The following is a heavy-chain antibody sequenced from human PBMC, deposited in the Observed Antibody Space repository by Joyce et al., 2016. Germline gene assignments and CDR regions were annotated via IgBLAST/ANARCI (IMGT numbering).Heavy chain of an antibody. D-gene: IGHD3-10*01. J-gene: IGHJ6*02. CDR3: ARDGTESYFGNYYFGMDA. Sequence: QVQLQQWGAGLLTPSETLSLTCAVYGGSFSGYYWSWIRQTPGEGLEWNGEINHSGSTNYNPALENRVTMSVDTSKRQFSLILTSVTAADTAVYYCARDGTESYFGNYYFGMDAWGQETTVTVSS. CDR1: GGSFSGYY. CDR2: INHSGST. V-gene: IGHV4-34*01.